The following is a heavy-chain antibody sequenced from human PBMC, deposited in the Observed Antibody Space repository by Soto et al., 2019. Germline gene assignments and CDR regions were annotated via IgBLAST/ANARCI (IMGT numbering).Heavy chain of an antibody. CDR1: GFTFINYW. CDR3: AKGGYYSYDAFDM. Sequence: GGSLRLSCAASGFTFINYWTHWVRQAPGKGLVWVSRINRDGGSTTYADSVKGRFTISRDNAKNTLDLQMNSLRAEDTAVYYCAKGGYYSYDAFDMWGQGTMVTVSS. V-gene: IGHV3-74*03. CDR2: INRDGGST. J-gene: IGHJ3*02. D-gene: IGHD3-22*01.